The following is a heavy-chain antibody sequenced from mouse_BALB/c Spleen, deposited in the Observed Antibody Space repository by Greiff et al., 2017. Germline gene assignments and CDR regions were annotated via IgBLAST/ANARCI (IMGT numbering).Heavy chain of an antibody. V-gene: IGHV3-6*02. D-gene: IGHD3-3*01. Sequence: EVKVEESGPGLVKPSQSLSLTCSVTGYSITSGYYWNWIRQFPGNKLEWMGYISYDGSNNYNPSLKNRISITRDTSKNQFFLKLNSVTTEDTATYYCARRGTDYAMDYWGQGTSVTVSS. CDR1: GYSITSGYY. J-gene: IGHJ4*01. CDR2: ISYDGSN. CDR3: ARRGTDYAMDY.